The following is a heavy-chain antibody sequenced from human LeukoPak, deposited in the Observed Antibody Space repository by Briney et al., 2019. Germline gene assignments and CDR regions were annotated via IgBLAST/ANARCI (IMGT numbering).Heavy chain of an antibody. V-gene: IGHV3-7*03. CDR1: GFIFSNYD. CDR2: IKQDGSEK. Sequence: PGGSLRLSCAASGFIFSNYDMHWVRQAPGKGLEWVANIKQDGSEKYYADSVKGRFTISRDNAKNSLYLQMNSLRAEDTAVYYCARGGYGGFDYWGQGTLVTVSS. J-gene: IGHJ4*02. CDR3: ARGGYGGFDY. D-gene: IGHD4-23*01.